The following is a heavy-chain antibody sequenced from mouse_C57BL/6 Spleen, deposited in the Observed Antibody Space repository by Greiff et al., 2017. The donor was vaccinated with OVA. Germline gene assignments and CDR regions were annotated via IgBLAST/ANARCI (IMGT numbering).Heavy chain of an antibody. V-gene: IGHV1-82*01. J-gene: IGHJ4*01. Sequence: VQLQQSGPELVKPGASVKISCKASGYAFSSSWMSWVKQRPGKGLEWIGRIYPGDGDTNYNGKFKGKATLTADKSSSTAYMQLSSLTSEDSAVYFCARTTVVATDYAMDYWGQGTSVTVSS. CDR3: ARTTVVATDYAMDY. D-gene: IGHD1-1*01. CDR1: GYAFSSSW. CDR2: IYPGDGDT.